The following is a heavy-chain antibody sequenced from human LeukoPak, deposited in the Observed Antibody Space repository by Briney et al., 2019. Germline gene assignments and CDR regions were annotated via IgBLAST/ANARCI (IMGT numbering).Heavy chain of an antibody. CDR3: ARHADTGYGWFDP. J-gene: IGHJ5*02. V-gene: IGHV4-38-2*02. CDR2: IYRTGST. CDR1: DYSISSGFY. D-gene: IGHD3-16*01. Sequence: PSETLSLTCSVSDYSISSGFYWGWVRQSPGKGLEWIGNIYRTGSTNYHPSLKSRVTISVDTSKNQFSLKLSSVTAADTAVYYCARHADTGYGWFDPWGQGTLVTVSS.